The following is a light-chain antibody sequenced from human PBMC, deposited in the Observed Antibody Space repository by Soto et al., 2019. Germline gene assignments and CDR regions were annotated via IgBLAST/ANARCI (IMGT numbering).Light chain of an antibody. V-gene: IGKV3-20*01. CDR1: QSVNSDY. CDR2: GAS. J-gene: IGKJ4*01. Sequence: EIVLTQSPGTLSMSPGERATLSCRASQSVNSDYLAWYQQKPGQAPRLLIYGASRRATDIPDRFSGSGSGTDFTLTISRLEPEDFAVYYCQPYNNWPLTFGGGTKVDIK. CDR3: QPYNNWPLT.